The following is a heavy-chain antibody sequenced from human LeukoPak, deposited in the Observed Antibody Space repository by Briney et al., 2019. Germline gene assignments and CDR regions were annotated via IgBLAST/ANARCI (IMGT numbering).Heavy chain of an antibody. J-gene: IGHJ4*02. CDR3: ARVGYYYDSNGYRVIPTEFDY. CDR2: INPNSGGT. CDR1: GYTFTGYY. V-gene: IGHV1-2*06. D-gene: IGHD3-22*01. Sequence: ASVKVSCKASGYTFTGYYMHWVRQAPGQGLEWMGRINPNSGGTNYAQKFQGRVTMTRDTSISTAYMELSRLRSDDTAVYYCARVGYYYDSNGYRVIPTEFDYWGQGTLVTVSS.